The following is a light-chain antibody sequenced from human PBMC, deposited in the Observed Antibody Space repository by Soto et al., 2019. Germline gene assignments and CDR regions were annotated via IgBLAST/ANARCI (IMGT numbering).Light chain of an antibody. CDR1: QSVGTY. Sequence: EIVLTQSPATLSLSPGERATLSCRASQSVGTYLGWYQQRPGQAPRLLVYDASNRATGIPARFSGSGSGTDFTLTISSLEPEDFAVYYWQQRSNWPLTFGGGTKVEIK. V-gene: IGKV3-11*01. CDR2: DAS. CDR3: QQRSNWPLT. J-gene: IGKJ4*01.